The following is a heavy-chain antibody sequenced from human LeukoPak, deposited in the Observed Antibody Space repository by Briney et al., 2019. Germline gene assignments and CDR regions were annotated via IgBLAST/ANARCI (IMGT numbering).Heavy chain of an antibody. V-gene: IGHV3-30*14. D-gene: IGHD5-12*01. J-gene: IGHJ4*02. CDR3: ARGQTWWLLDY. Sequence: GGSLRLSCAASGFTFSSYAMHWVRQAPGKGLEWVAVISYDGSNKYYADSAKGRFTISRDNSKNTLYLQMGSLRAEDMAVYYCARGQTWWLLDYWGQGTLVTVSS. CDR2: ISYDGSNK. CDR1: GFTFSSYA.